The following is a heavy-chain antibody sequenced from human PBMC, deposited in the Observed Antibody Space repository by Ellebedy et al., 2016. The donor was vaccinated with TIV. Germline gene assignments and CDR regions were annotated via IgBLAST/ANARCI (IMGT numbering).Heavy chain of an antibody. Sequence: SVKVSCXASGGTFSSYAISWVRQAPGQGLEWMGGIIPIFGTANYAQKFQGRVTITADESTSTAYMELSSLRSEDTAVYYCARDILTGYYKSRGMDVWGQGTTVTVSS. CDR1: GGTFSSYA. CDR2: IIPIFGTA. D-gene: IGHD3-9*01. J-gene: IGHJ6*02. V-gene: IGHV1-69*13. CDR3: ARDILTGYYKSRGMDV.